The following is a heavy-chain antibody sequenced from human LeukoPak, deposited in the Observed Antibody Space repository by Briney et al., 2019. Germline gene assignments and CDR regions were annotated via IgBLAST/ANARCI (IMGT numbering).Heavy chain of an antibody. V-gene: IGHV3-7*01. J-gene: IGHJ5*02. CDR1: GFTFSSYW. CDR3: ARGGAYCSSTSCYFSPPKNNWFDP. CDR2: IKQEGSEK. Sequence: GGSLRLSCAASGFTFSSYWMSWVRQAPGKGLEWVANIKQEGSEKYYVDSVKGRLTISRDNAKNSLYLQMNSLRAEDTAVYYCARGGAYCSSTSCYFSPPKNNWFDPWGQGTLVTVSS. D-gene: IGHD2-2*01.